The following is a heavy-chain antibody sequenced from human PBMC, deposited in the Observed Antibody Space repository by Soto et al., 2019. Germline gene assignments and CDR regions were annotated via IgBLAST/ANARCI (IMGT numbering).Heavy chain of an antibody. Sequence: ESGGGVVQPGRSLRLSCAASGFTFSSYGMHWVRQAPGKGLEWVAVIWYDGSNKYYADSVKGRFTISRDNSKNTLYLQMNSLRAEDTAVYYCARDFISDGAFDIWGQGTMVTVSS. V-gene: IGHV3-33*01. D-gene: IGHD3-16*02. CDR1: GFTFSSYG. J-gene: IGHJ3*02. CDR2: IWYDGSNK. CDR3: ARDFISDGAFDI.